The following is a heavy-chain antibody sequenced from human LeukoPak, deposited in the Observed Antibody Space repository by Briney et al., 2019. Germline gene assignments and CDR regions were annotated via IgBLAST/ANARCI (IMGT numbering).Heavy chain of an antibody. CDR1: GGSISSYY. D-gene: IGHD2-15*01. V-gene: IGHV4-4*07. J-gene: IGHJ6*03. CDR2: TYTSGST. CDR3: ARDRYCSGGSCYWASSRYYYYMDV. Sequence: SETLSLTCTVSGGSISSYYWSWIRQPAGKGLEWIGRTYTSGSTNYNPSLKSRVTMSVDTSKNQFSLKLSSVTAADTAVYYCARDRYCSGGSCYWASSRYYYYMDVWGKGTTVTISS.